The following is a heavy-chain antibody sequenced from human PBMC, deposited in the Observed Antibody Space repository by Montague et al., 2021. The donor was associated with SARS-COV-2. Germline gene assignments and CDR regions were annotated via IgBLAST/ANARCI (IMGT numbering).Heavy chain of an antibody. CDR2: IDWDGDK. J-gene: IGHJ6*02. CDR3: ARGPSDTSYYNGMDV. Sequence: VKPTQTLTLTCTFSGFSLSTSGMCMTWIRQPPGKALEWLARIDWDGDKYYNTSLKSRLTISKDASKNLVVLTMTNMDPVDTATYYCARGPSDTSYYNGMDVWGRGTTVTVSS. V-gene: IGHV2-70*11. CDR1: GFSLSTSGMC.